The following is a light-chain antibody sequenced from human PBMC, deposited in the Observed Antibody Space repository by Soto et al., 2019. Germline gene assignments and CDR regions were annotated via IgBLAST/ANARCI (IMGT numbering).Light chain of an antibody. Sequence: IVMTQSPATLSVSPGERATLSCRASRGISSYLAWYQQKPGQAPRLLIYDASTRATGIPARFSGSGSGTEFTLTISSLQSEDFATYVCQQYVKYPVTLGQGTKVEIK. CDR3: QQYVKYPVT. V-gene: IGKV3-15*01. CDR2: DAS. J-gene: IGKJ1*01. CDR1: RGISSY.